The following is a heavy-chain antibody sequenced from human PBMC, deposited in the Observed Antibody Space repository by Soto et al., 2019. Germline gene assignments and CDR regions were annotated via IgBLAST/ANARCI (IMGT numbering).Heavy chain of an antibody. J-gene: IGHJ4*02. Sequence: ASVKVSCKASGGTFSSYAISWVRQAPGQGLEWMGGIIPIFGTANYAQKFQGRVTITADESTSTAYMELSSLRSEDTAVYYCARDGDPYYYDSSGYKYNFDYWGQGTLVTVSS. D-gene: IGHD3-22*01. V-gene: IGHV1-69*13. CDR3: ARDGDPYYYDSSGYKYNFDY. CDR2: IIPIFGTA. CDR1: GGTFSSYA.